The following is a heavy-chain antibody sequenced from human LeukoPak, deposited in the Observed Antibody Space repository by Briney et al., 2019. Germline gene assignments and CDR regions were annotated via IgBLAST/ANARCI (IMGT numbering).Heavy chain of an antibody. D-gene: IGHD3-22*01. CDR3: ARVPGLYDSSQY. Sequence: LRASVKVSCKASGYTFTSYYMHWVRQAPGQGLEWMGIINPSGVSTSYAQKFQGRVTMTRDTSTSTVYMELSSLRSEDTRVYYCARVPGLYDSSQYWGQGTLVTVSS. CDR1: GYTFTSYY. J-gene: IGHJ4*02. CDR2: INPSGVST. V-gene: IGHV1-46*01.